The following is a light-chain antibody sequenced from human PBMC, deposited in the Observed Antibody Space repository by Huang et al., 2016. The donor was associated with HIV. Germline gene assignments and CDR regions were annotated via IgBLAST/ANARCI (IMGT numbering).Light chain of an antibody. Sequence: EIVLTQSPGTLSLSPGERATLSCRASQSVSSTYLAWYQQKPGQAPRLLIYGASSRATAIQDRFSGSGSGTDFTLTISRLEPEDFAVYYCQQYGSSLPLTFGGGTKVEIK. CDR1: QSVSSTY. V-gene: IGKV3-20*01. CDR3: QQYGSSLPLT. J-gene: IGKJ4*01. CDR2: GAS.